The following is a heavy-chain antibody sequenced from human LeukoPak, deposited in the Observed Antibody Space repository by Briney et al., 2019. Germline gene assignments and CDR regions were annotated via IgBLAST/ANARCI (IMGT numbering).Heavy chain of an antibody. CDR2: SIPIFGTA. J-gene: IGHJ6*02. CDR3: ARVGLFRGYYYYYGMDV. Sequence: SVKVSCKASGGTFSSYAISWVRQAPGQGLEWVGGSIPIFGTANYAQKLQGRVTITADESTSTAYMELSSLRSEDTAVYYCARVGLFRGYYYYYGMDVWGQGTTVTVSS. D-gene: IGHD3-10*01. CDR1: GGTFSSYA. V-gene: IGHV1-69*01.